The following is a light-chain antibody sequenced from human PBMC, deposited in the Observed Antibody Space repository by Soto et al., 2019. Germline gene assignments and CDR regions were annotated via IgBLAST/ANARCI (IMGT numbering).Light chain of an antibody. CDR2: DAS. Sequence: DIQLTPSPSALSASVGDRVTITCRASQNISSWLAWYQQKPGKAPTSLIYDASSLESGVSSRFSGSGSGTDFTLTISSLQPEDFATYFCQKLNAYPPWTFGQGTKVDIK. J-gene: IGKJ1*01. CDR1: QNISSW. V-gene: IGKV1-5*01. CDR3: QKLNAYPPWT.